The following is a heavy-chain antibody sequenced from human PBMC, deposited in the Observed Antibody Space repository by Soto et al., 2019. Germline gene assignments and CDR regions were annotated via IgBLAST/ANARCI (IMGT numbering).Heavy chain of an antibody. CDR3: AKTIDSVRTYMWETYRSGSIDY. J-gene: IGHJ4*02. D-gene: IGHD3-16*02. CDR2: ISGSGDKT. Sequence: VQLLESGGGLVQPGGSLRLSCAASGFTFSDYAMSWVRQAPGKGLEWVSFISGSGDKTYYADSVNGRFTISRDNSKNTLYLQLNRLRVEDTAVYFCAKTIDSVRTYMWETYRSGSIDYWGQGTLVTVSS. V-gene: IGHV3-23*01. CDR1: GFTFSDYA.